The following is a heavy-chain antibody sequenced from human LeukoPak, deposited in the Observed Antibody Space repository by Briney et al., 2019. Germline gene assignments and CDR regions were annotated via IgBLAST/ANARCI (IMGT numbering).Heavy chain of an antibody. CDR1: GFTFRRYA. D-gene: IGHD3-16*01. CDR3: AKDGLGWFRGPNWFDP. V-gene: IGHV3-23*01. Sequence: PGGSLRLSCAASGFTFRRYAMSWVRQAPGKGLEWVSAISGSGGSTYYADSVKGRFTISRDNSKNTLYLQMNSLRAEDTAVYYCAKDGLGWFRGPNWFDPWGQGTPVTVSS. CDR2: ISGSGGST. J-gene: IGHJ5*02.